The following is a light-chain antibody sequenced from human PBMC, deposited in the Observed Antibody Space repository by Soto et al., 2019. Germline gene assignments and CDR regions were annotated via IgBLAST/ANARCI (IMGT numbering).Light chain of an antibody. V-gene: IGLV2-11*01. CDR2: DVS. Sequence: QSALTQPRSVSGSPGQSVTISCTGTSSDVGAYNYVSWYQHHPGKAPKVMIYDVSKRPSGVPDRFSGSKSGTTASLTISGLQADDEADYYCCSYVGSYNYVFGSGTKLTVL. J-gene: IGLJ1*01. CDR1: SSDVGAYNY. CDR3: CSYVGSYNYV.